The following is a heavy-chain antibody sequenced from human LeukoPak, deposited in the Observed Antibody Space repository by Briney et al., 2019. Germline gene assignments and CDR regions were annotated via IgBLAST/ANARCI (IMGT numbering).Heavy chain of an antibody. CDR2: ISWDGGST. D-gene: IGHD5-12*01. CDR3: AKDSDSGYGPSYFDY. Sequence: GGSLRLSCAASGFTFDDYAMHWVRQAPGKGLEWVSLISWDGGSTYYADSVKGRFTISRDNSKNSLYLQMNSLRAEDTALYYCAKDSDSGYGPSYFDYWGQGTLVTVSS. V-gene: IGHV3-43D*03. CDR1: GFTFDDYA. J-gene: IGHJ4*02.